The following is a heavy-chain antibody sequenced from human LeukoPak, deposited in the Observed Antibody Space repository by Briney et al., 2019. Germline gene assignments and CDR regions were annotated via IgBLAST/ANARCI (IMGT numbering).Heavy chain of an antibody. J-gene: IGHJ4*02. CDR1: GYTFTDYY. Sequence: ASVKVSCKASGYTFTDYYIHWVRQAPGQGLEWMGRINPNSGGTNYAQKFQGRVTMTRDTSISTAYMELSRLRSGDTAVYYCARIWVRRDYFDHWGQGTLLTVSS. D-gene: IGHD3-10*01. CDR2: INPNSGGT. V-gene: IGHV1-2*06. CDR3: ARIWVRRDYFDH.